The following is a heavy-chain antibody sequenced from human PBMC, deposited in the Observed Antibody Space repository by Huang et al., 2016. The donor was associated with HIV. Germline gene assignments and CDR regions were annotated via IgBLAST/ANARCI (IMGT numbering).Heavy chain of an antibody. V-gene: IGHV3-49*03. CDR1: GCIFNDFA. CDR2: VRSKAFGGAS. Sequence: QLVESGGDSVQSGRSLRLSCRGSGCIFNDFAINWFRQSPGKGLELIGFVRSKAFGGASKSAPSVKDRFTVSRDEAKNVAFLQMENVQVDDTAVYYCSPTGDDYFYFYMDVWGNGTTVIVS. CDR3: SPTGDDYFYFYMDV. J-gene: IGHJ6*03. D-gene: IGHD4-17*01.